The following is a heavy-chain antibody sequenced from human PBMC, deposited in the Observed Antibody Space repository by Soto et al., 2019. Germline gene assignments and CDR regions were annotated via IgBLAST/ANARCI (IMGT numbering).Heavy chain of an antibody. Sequence: GASVKVSCKASGGTFSSYAISWVRQAPGQGLEWMGGIIPIFGTANYAQKFQGRVTITADESTSTAYMELSSLRSEDTAVYYCARGSYYYDSSGYDFDYWGQGTLVTVSS. D-gene: IGHD3-22*01. CDR3: ARGSYYYDSSGYDFDY. CDR2: IIPIFGTA. CDR1: GGTFSSYA. J-gene: IGHJ4*02. V-gene: IGHV1-69*13.